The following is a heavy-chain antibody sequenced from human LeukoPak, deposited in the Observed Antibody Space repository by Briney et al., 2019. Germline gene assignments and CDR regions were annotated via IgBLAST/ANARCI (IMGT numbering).Heavy chain of an antibody. D-gene: IGHD2-15*01. V-gene: IGHV4-59*08. CDR2: IYYSGST. Sequence: SETLSLTCTVSGGSLSSYYWSWIRQPPGKGREWIGYIYYSGSTNYTPSLKSRVTIPVDTSKNQFSLKLSSVTAADTAVYYCARYSSSAWYFDLWGRGTLVTVSS. CDR3: ARYSSSAWYFDL. J-gene: IGHJ2*01. CDR1: GGSLSSYY.